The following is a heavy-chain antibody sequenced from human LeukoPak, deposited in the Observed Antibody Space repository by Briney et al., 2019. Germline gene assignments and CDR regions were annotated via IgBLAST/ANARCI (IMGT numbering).Heavy chain of an antibody. Sequence: GASVKASCKASGYTLTSYRISWVRQAPGQGLEWMGWISDYNGNTNYAQKLQGRVTMTTDTSTSTAYMELRSLRSDDTAVYYCARDRDYGPDYWGQGTLVTVSS. CDR1: GYTLTSYR. D-gene: IGHD3-16*01. CDR3: ARDRDYGPDY. J-gene: IGHJ4*02. CDR2: ISDYNGNT. V-gene: IGHV1-18*01.